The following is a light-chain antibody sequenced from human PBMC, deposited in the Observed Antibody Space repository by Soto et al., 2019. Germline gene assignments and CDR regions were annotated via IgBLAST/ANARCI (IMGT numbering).Light chain of an antibody. CDR3: CSYTPSSPYV. V-gene: IGLV2-14*01. Sequence: QSALTQPASVSGSPGQSITISCTGTRSDVGNYNYVSWYQQTPGKAPKLIIYEVTNRPSGVSERFSGSKSGNTASLTISGLQAEDEADYYCCSYTPSSPYVFGTGTKLTVL. CDR1: RSDVGNYNY. CDR2: EVT. J-gene: IGLJ1*01.